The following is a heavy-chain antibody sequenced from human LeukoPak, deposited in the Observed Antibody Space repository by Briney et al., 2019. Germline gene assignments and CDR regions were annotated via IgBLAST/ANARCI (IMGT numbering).Heavy chain of an antibody. Sequence: GGSLRLSCAASGFTFSSYGMHWVRQAPGKGLEWVAFIRYDGSNKYYADSVKGRFTISRDNSKNTLYLQMNSLRAEDTAVYYCARDREEEGLQRSYYYYYMDVWGKGTTVTVSS. CDR1: GFTFSSYG. J-gene: IGHJ6*03. CDR2: IRYDGSNK. CDR3: ARDREEEGLQRSYYYYYMDV. D-gene: IGHD4-11*01. V-gene: IGHV3-30*02.